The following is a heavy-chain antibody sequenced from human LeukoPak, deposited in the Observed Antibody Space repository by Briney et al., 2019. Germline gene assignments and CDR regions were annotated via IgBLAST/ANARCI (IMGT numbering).Heavy chain of an antibody. CDR2: IYSGGST. CDR3: ASTDEDEGLFDY. V-gene: IGHV3-53*01. J-gene: IGHJ4*02. Sequence: GGSLRLSCAASGFTFANCAMNWVRQAPGKGLEWVSVIYSGGSTYYADSVKGRFTISRDNSKNTLYLQMNSLRAEDTAVYYCASTDEDEGLFDYWGQGTLVTVSS. D-gene: IGHD2-15*01. CDR1: GFTFANCA.